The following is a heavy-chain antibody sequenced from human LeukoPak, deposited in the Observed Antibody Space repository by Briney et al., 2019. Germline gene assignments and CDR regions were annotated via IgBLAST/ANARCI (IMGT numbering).Heavy chain of an antibody. V-gene: IGHV3-21*01. CDR3: ARGGDYYDSSGYTIGTEYFQH. Sequence: GGSLRLSCAASGFTFSSYSMNWVRQAPGKGLEWVSSISSSSSYIYYADSVKGRFTISRDNAKNSLYLQMNGLRAEDTAVYYCARGGDYYDSSGYTIGTEYFQHRGQGTLVTVSS. CDR1: GFTFSSYS. CDR2: ISSSSSYI. J-gene: IGHJ1*01. D-gene: IGHD3-22*01.